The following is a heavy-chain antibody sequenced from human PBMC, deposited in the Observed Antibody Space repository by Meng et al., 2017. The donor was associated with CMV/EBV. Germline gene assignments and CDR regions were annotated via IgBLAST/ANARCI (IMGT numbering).Heavy chain of an antibody. CDR1: GGSISSSSYY. CDR2: IYYSGST. D-gene: IGHD3-10*01. CDR3: ARDGQTGELLTY. V-gene: IGHV4-39*07. J-gene: IGHJ4*02. Sequence: GSLRLSCTVSGGSISSSSYYWGWIRQPPGKGLEWIGSIYYSGSTYYNPSLKSRVTISVDTSKNQFSLKLSSVTAADTAVYYCARDGQTGELLTYWGQGTLVTVSS.